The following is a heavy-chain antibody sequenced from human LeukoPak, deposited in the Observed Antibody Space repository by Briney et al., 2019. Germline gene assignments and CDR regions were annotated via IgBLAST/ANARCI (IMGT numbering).Heavy chain of an antibody. Sequence: ASVKVSCKASGGTFSSYTISWVRQAPGQGLEWMGRIIPILGIANYAQKFRGRVTITADKSTSTAYMELSSLRSEDTAVYYCTSSSYANNWFDPWGQGTLVTVSS. J-gene: IGHJ5*02. CDR1: GGTFSSYT. CDR3: TSSSYANNWFDP. D-gene: IGHD3-16*01. V-gene: IGHV1-69*02. CDR2: IIPILGIA.